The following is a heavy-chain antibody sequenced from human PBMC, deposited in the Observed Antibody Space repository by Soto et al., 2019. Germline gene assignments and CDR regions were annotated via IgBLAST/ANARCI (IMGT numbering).Heavy chain of an antibody. CDR1: SASISSSSYS. V-gene: IGHV4-39*01. D-gene: IGHD2-2*01. J-gene: IGHJ6*02. CDR2: IYYVVNT. CDR3: ARNPGYCSGTGCSGYYTMDV. Sequence: SETLSLTCAVSSASISSSSYSWXWIRQPPGKGLEWIGTIYYVVNTYYNPSLKSRVTISVDTSKNQVSLELTSVTAADTAVYFCARNPGYCSGTGCSGYYTMDVGGQGTTV.